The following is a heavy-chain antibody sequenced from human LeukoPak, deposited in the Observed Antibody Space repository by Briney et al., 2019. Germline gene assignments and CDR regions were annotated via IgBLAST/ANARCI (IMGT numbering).Heavy chain of an antibody. J-gene: IGHJ4*02. CDR2: ISYDGSNK. V-gene: IGHV3-30-3*01. CDR3: ARDLGRIVVVITTLDY. CDR1: GFTFSSYA. Sequence: GGSLRLSCAASGFTFSSYAMHWVRQAPGKGLEWVAVISYDGSNKYYADSVKGRFTISRDNSKNTLYLQMNSLRAEDTAVYYCARDLGRIVVVITTLDYWGQGTLVTLST. D-gene: IGHD3-22*01.